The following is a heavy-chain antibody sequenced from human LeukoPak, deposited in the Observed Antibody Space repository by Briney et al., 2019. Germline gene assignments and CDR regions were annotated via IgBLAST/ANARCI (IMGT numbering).Heavy chain of an antibody. J-gene: IGHJ4*02. CDR1: GFTFSDSW. D-gene: IGHD6-6*01. V-gene: IGHV3-74*01. CDR2: VKSDERSI. Sequence: PGGSLRLSCAASGFTFSDSWMHWVRLVPGRGLVWVARVKSDERSIRYADSVKGRFTISRDNSKNTLYLQMNSLRAEDTAIYYCAKKLGSSPGDFFDYWGQGTLVTVSS. CDR3: AKKLGSSPGDFFDY.